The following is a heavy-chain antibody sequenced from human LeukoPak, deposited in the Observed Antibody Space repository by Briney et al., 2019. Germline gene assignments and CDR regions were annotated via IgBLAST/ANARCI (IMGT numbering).Heavy chain of an antibody. CDR2: ISSSTSTI. V-gene: IGHV3-48*01. CDR1: GFTFSSYS. J-gene: IGHJ4*02. D-gene: IGHD3-10*01. Sequence: PGGSLRLSCAASGFTFSSYSMNWVRQAPGKGLEWVSYISSSTSTIYNADSVKGRFTISRDSAKNSLYLQMNSLRAKDTAVYYCARHYYGSGSYLVYSGRGTLVTVSS. CDR3: ARHYYGSGSYLVY.